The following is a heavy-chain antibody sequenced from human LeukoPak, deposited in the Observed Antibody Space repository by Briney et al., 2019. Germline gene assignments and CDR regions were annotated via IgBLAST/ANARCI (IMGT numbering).Heavy chain of an antibody. D-gene: IGHD3-10*01. J-gene: IGHJ4*02. CDR3: ASHYYGSGSYRFDY. CDR2: ISSSGSTI. CDR1: GFTFSSYS. V-gene: IGHV3-48*04. Sequence: GGSLRLSCAASGFTFSSYSMNWVRQAPGKGLEWVSYISSSGSTIYYADSVKGRFTISRDNAKNSLYLQMNSLRAEDTAVYYCASHYYGSGSYRFDYWGQGTLVTVSS.